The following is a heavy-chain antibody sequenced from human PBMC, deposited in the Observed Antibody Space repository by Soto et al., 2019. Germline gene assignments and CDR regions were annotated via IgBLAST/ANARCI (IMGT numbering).Heavy chain of an antibody. D-gene: IGHD2-2*01. CDR3: ARLTQLLYNWFDP. CDR2: IYYSGST. V-gene: IGHV4-39*01. J-gene: IGHJ5*02. CDR1: GGSISSSSYY. Sequence: QLQLQESGPGLVKPSETLSLTCTVSGGSISSSSYYWGWIRQPPGKGLEWIGSIYYSGSTYYNPSLKSRVTISVDTSKNQFSLKLSSVTAEDTAVYYCARLTQLLYNWFDPWGQGTLVTVSS.